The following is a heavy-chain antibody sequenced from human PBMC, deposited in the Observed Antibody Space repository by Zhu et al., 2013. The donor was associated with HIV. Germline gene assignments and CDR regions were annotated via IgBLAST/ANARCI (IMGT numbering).Heavy chain of an antibody. J-gene: IGHJ4*02. V-gene: IGHV1-69*06. D-gene: IGHD2-2*01. Sequence: QVQLVQSGAEVKKPGSSVKVSCKASGGTFSSYAISWVRQAPGQGLEWMGGIIPIFGTANYAQKFQGRVTITADKSTSTAYMELSSLRSEDTAVYYCARGSAYDIVVVPAAMGAPFDYWGQGTLVTVSS. CDR2: IIPIFGTA. CDR3: ARGSAYDIVVVPAAMGAPFDY. CDR1: GGTFSSYA.